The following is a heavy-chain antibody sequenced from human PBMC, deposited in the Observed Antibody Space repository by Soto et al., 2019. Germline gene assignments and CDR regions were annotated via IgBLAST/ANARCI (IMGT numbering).Heavy chain of an antibody. CDR3: AKDQYGDYDWYFDL. D-gene: IGHD4-17*01. Sequence: QVPLVESGGGVVQPGRSLRLSCAASGFTFSSYGMHWVRQAPGKGLEWVAVISYDGSNKYYADSVKGRFTISRDNSKNTLYLQMNSLRAEDTAVYYCAKDQYGDYDWYFDLWGRGTLVTVSS. J-gene: IGHJ2*01. V-gene: IGHV3-30*18. CDR2: ISYDGSNK. CDR1: GFTFSSYG.